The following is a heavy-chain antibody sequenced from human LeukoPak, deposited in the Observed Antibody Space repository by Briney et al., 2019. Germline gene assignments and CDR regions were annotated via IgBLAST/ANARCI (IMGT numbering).Heavy chain of an antibody. V-gene: IGHV3-7*01. CDR1: GFTFSSYW. Sequence: GGSLRLSGAASGFTFSSYWMSWVRQAPGKGLEWVANIKQDGSEKYYVDSVKGRFTISRDNAKKSLYLQMNSLRAEDTAVYYCARDAYVWGSYRHASDYWGQGTLVTVSS. D-gene: IGHD3-16*02. J-gene: IGHJ4*02. CDR2: IKQDGSEK. CDR3: ARDAYVWGSYRHASDY.